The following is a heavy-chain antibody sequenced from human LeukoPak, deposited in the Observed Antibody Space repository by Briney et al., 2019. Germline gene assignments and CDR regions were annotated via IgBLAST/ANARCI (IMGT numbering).Heavy chain of an antibody. CDR1: GFTFSSYW. J-gene: IGHJ4*02. CDR2: INSDGSST. Sequence: PGGSLRLSCAASGFTFSSYWMHWVRQAPGEGLVWVSRINSDGSSTSYADSVKGRFPISRDNAKNTLYLQMNSLRAEDTAVYYCARASSVCFDYWGQGTLVSVSS. CDR3: ARASSVCFDY. D-gene: IGHD6-19*01. V-gene: IGHV3-74*01.